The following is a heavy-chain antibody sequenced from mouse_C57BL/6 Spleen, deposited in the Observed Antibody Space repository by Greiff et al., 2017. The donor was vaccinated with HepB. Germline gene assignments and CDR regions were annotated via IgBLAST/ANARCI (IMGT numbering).Heavy chain of an antibody. CDR2: IDPETGGT. D-gene: IGHD1-1*01. CDR1: GYTFTDYE. V-gene: IGHV1-15*01. J-gene: IGHJ4*01. CDR3: TRRDYYGSSYEDYAMDY. Sequence: VKLQESGAELVRPGASVTLSCKASGYTFTDYEMHWVKQTPVHGLEWIGAIDPETGGTAYNQKFKGKAILTADKSSSTAYMELRSLTSEDSAVYYCTRRDYYGSSYEDYAMDYWGQGTSVTVSS.